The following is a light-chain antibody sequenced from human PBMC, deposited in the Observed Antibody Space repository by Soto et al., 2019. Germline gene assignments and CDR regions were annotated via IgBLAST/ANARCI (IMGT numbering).Light chain of an antibody. CDR3: QQYNSYSPRLT. J-gene: IGKJ4*01. V-gene: IGKV1-5*03. CDR1: QSISSW. CDR2: KAS. Sequence: DIQMTQSPSTLSASVGDRVTITCRASQSISSWLAWYQQKPGKAPKLLIYKASSLESGVPSRFSGSGSGTEFTLTISSLQPDDFATYYCQQYNSYSPRLTFGGGTKVEFK.